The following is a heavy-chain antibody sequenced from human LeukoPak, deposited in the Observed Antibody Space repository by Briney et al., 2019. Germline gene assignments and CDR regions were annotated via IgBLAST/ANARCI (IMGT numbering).Heavy chain of an antibody. CDR1: GFTFSNYG. J-gene: IGHJ4*02. CDR2: ISSSSSTI. CDR3: ASSKGPLDY. V-gene: IGHV3-48*01. Sequence: GGSLRLSCAVSGFTFSNYGMNWVRQAPGKGLEWVSYISSSSSTIYYADSVKGRFTISRDNAKNSLYLQMNSLRAEDTAVYYCASSKGPLDYWGQGILVTVSP.